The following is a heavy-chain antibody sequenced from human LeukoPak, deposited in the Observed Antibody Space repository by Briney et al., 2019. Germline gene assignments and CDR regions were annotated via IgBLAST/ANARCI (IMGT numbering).Heavy chain of an antibody. CDR3: AHRLTCASGGREFDS. Sequence: SGPTLVEPTQTLTLTCSFSGFSISTSEEVVGWIRQPPGKALEWLAVIYWDGNKGYGPSLKNRLTITKDTSKNQVVLTMTNMDPVDTATYYCAHRLTCASGGREFDSWGQGTLVTVSS. CDR1: GFSISTSEEV. D-gene: IGHD2-15*01. V-gene: IGHV2-5*05. CDR2: IYWDGNK. J-gene: IGHJ4*02.